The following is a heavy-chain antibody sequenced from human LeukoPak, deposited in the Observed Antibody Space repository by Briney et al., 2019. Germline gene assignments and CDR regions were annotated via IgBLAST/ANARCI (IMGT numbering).Heavy chain of an antibody. CDR2: IYYSGST. CDR1: GYSIGSCSYY. V-gene: IGHV4-39*01. Sequence: SETLSLTCTVSGYSIGSCSYYWGWIRQPPGKGLEWLGSIYYSGSTYHNPSLKSRVTISVDTSKNQFSLKLTSVTAADTAVYYCERHAACRGCYPVDYWGQGTLVTVSS. CDR3: ERHAACRGCYPVDY. J-gene: IGHJ4*02. D-gene: IGHD6-19*01.